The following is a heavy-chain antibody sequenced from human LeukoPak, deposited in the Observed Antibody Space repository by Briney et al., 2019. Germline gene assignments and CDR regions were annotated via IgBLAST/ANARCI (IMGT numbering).Heavy chain of an antibody. CDR1: GGTLSSYP. J-gene: IGHJ4*02. D-gene: IGHD3-3*01. CDR3: ARAYDFWKWGVDF. CDR2: IIPAFGTA. Sequence: ASVKVSCKASGGTLSSYPITWVRHAPGQGLEWMGGIIPAFGTANYAQKFQGRVTITADESTSTAYMELSSLRSEDTAVYYCARAYDFWKWGVDFWGQGTLVTVSS. V-gene: IGHV1-69*13.